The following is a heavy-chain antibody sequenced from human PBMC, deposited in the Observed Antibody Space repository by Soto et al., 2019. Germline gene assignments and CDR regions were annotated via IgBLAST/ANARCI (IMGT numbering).Heavy chain of an antibody. CDR1: GGSISSGGYS. J-gene: IGHJ4*02. V-gene: IGHV4-30-2*01. Sequence: QLQLQESGSGLVKPSQTLSLTCAVSGGSISSGGYSWSWIRQPPGKGLEWIGYIYHSGSTYYNPSPKSRVTISVDTSKIQFSLKLSSVTAADTAVYYCAYGGGLPRYYWGQGTLVTVSS. D-gene: IGHD5-12*01. CDR3: AYGGGLPRYY. CDR2: IYHSGST.